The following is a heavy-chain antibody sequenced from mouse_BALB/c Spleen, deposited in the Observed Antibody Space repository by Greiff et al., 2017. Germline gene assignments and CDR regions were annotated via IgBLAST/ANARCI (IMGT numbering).Heavy chain of an antibody. V-gene: IGHV5-4*02. CDR1: GFTFSDYY. Sequence: EVQLVESGGGLVKPGGSLKLSCAASGFTFSDYYMYWVRQTPEKRLEWVATISDGGSYTYYPDSVKGRFTISRDNAKNNLYLQMSSLKSEDTAMYYCAREDGPDVWGAGTTVTVSS. J-gene: IGHJ1*01. CDR3: AREDGPDV. D-gene: IGHD2-3*01. CDR2: ISDGGSYT.